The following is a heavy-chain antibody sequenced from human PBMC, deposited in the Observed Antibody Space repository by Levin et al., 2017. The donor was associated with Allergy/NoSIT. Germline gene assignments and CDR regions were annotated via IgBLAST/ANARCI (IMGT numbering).Heavy chain of an antibody. CDR1: GFTFSSYW. D-gene: IGHD3/OR15-3a*01. Sequence: GESLKISCAASGFTFSSYWMSWVRQAPGKGLEWVANIKQDGSEKYYVDSVKGRFTISRDNAKNSLYLQMNSLRAEDTAVYYCARDHLFRDTLIRTGAFDIWGQGTMVTVSS. J-gene: IGHJ3*02. V-gene: IGHV3-7*01. CDR2: IKQDGSEK. CDR3: ARDHLFRDTLIRTGAFDI.